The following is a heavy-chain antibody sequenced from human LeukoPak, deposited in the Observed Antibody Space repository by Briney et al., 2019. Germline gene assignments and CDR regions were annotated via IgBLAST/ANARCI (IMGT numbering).Heavy chain of an antibody. CDR2: IKGDGSEK. D-gene: IGHD6-13*01. CDR1: GFTFRSYW. CDR3: ARWTYSSGWWFVEN. V-gene: IGHV3-7*01. J-gene: IGHJ4*02. Sequence: GGSLRLSCAASGFTFRSYWVTWVRQAPGKGLEWVANIKGDGSEKYYVDSVKGRFTISRDNAKDSLYLQMNSLRAEDTALYYCARWTYSSGWWFVENWGQGILVTVSS.